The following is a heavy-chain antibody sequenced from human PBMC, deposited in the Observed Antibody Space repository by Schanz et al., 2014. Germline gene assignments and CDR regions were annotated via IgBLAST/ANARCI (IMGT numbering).Heavy chain of an antibody. CDR1: GYTFTSHG. J-gene: IGHJ2*01. D-gene: IGHD3-16*01. V-gene: IGHV1-18*01. Sequence: QVQVVQSGAEVKKPGASVKVSCKASGYTFTSHGISWVRQAPGQGLEWMGWISAYTNNTNYAQKLQGRVTMTADTSTSTAYMDLRSLRSDDTAHYYCVRVPSRDVSFDLWGRGTLVTVS. CDR3: VRVPSRDVSFDL. CDR2: ISAYTNNT.